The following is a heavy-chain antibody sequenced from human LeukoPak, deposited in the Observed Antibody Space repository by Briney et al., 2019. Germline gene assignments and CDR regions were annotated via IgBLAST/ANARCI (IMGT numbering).Heavy chain of an antibody. CDR1: GGSVSSGISY. Sequence: PSETLSLTCSASGGSVSSGISYWSWIRQPPGKGLEWIGYIYYSGSTNYNPSLKSRVTISVDTSKNQFSLKLSSVTAADTAVYYCAREGGFYRPLDYSGQGTLVTVSS. CDR2: IYYSGST. J-gene: IGHJ4*02. CDR3: AREGGFYRPLDY. V-gene: IGHV4-61*01. D-gene: IGHD6-25*01.